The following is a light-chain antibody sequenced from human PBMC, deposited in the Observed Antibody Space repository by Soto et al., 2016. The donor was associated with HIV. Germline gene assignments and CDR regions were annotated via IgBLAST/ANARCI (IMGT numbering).Light chain of an antibody. Sequence: DIVMTQSPLSLPVTPGEPASISCRSSQSLLHSNGYNYLDWYLQKPGQSPQLLMYLGSYRASGVPDRFSGSGSGTDFTLKISRVEAEDVGVYYCMQPLTNPITFGQGTRXXIK. CDR2: LGS. CDR3: MQPLTNPIT. V-gene: IGKV2-28*01. CDR1: QSLLHSNGYNY. J-gene: IGKJ5*01.